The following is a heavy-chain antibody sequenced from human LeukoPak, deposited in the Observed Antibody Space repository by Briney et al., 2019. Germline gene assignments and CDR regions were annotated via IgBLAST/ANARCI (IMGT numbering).Heavy chain of an antibody. V-gene: IGHV3-9*01. Sequence: GRSLRLSCAASGFTFYDYAMHWVRHAPGKGLEWVSGISWNSGSIGYADSVKGRFTISRDNAKNSLYLQMNSLRAEDTALYYCAKGDSSGYYRPFDYWGQGTLVTVSS. J-gene: IGHJ4*02. CDR3: AKGDSSGYYRPFDY. CDR2: ISWNSGSI. D-gene: IGHD3-22*01. CDR1: GFTFYDYA.